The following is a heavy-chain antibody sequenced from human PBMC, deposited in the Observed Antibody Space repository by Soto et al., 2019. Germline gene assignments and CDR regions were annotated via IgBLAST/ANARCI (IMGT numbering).Heavy chain of an antibody. CDR1: GGSISSYY. CDR3: ARHDVLTSSGHFDY. V-gene: IGHV4-59*08. Sequence: SETLSLTCTVSGGSISSYYWSWIRQPPGKGLEWIGYIYYSGSTNYNPSLKSRVTISVDTSKNQFSLKLSSVTAADTAVYYCARHDVLTSSGHFDYWGQGTXVTVSS. CDR2: IYYSGST. D-gene: IGHD6-19*01. J-gene: IGHJ4*02.